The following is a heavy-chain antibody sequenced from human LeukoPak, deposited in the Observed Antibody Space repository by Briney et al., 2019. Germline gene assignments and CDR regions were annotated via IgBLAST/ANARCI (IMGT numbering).Heavy chain of an antibody. CDR2: IYTSGST. V-gene: IGHV4-39*07. J-gene: IGHJ4*02. Sequence: SETLSLTCTVSGGSISSSSYYWGWIRQPPGKGLEWIGRIYTSGSTRYNPSLKSRVTMSIDTSKNQFSLKLSSMTAADTAVYYCASERFHYWGQGILVTVSS. CDR1: GGSISSSSYY. CDR3: ASERFHY.